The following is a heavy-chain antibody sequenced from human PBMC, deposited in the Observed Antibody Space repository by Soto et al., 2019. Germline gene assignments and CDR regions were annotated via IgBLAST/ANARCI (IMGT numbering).Heavy chain of an antibody. D-gene: IGHD4-17*01. J-gene: IGHJ4*02. CDR1: GCTFTSYE. CDR2: MNPNSGNT. V-gene: IGHV1-8*01. Sequence: QVQLMQSGAEVKRPGASMKVSCKASGCTFTSYEIKWVRQATGQGLEWMGWMNPNSGNTGYAQKFQGRVTMIRNTSISTAYMELSSLRSEDTAVYYCARSTNDYGDRHWGQGTLVTVSS. CDR3: ARSTNDYGDRH.